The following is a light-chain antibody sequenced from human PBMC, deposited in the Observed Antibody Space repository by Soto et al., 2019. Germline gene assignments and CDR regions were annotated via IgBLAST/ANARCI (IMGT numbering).Light chain of an antibody. J-gene: IGLJ1*01. CDR3: NSYAGSNTYV. CDR1: KNDIGVYDF. Sequence: QSALTQPPSASGSPGQSVTISCTGTKNDIGVYDFVSWYQHHPGKAPRLIIYEVVQRPSGVPDRFSGSKSGNTASLTVSGLQAADEAAYFGNSYAGSNTYVFGSGTKVTVL. CDR2: EVV. V-gene: IGLV2-8*01.